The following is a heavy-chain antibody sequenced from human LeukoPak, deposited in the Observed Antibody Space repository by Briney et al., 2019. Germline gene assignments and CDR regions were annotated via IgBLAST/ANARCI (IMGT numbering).Heavy chain of an antibody. J-gene: IGHJ3*02. Sequence: SETLSLTCTVSGGSISSYYWSWIRQPPGKGLEWIGYISYGGNTNYNPSLKSRVTISVDTSKNQFSLKLSSVTAADTAVYYCARHVPYCSGGSCYSDAFDIWGQGTMVTVSS. V-gene: IGHV4-59*08. CDR3: ARHVPYCSGGSCYSDAFDI. CDR1: GGSISSYY. CDR2: ISYGGNT. D-gene: IGHD2-15*01.